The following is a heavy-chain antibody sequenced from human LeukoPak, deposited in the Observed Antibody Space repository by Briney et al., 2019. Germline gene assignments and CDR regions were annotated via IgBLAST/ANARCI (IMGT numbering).Heavy chain of an antibody. CDR3: ARVVDGYNGYYFDY. CDR2: IIPILGIA. V-gene: IGHV1-69*04. J-gene: IGHJ4*02. D-gene: IGHD5-24*01. CDR1: GGTFSSYA. Sequence: SVKVSCKASGGTFSSYAISWVRQAPGQGLEWMGRIIPILGIANYAQKFQGRVMITADKSTSTAYMELSSLRSEGTAVYYCARVVDGYNGYYFDYWGQGTLVTVSS.